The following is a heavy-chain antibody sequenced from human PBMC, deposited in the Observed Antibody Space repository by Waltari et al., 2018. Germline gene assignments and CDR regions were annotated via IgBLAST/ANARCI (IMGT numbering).Heavy chain of an antibody. D-gene: IGHD6-13*01. CDR3: ARSTGSWYYYYYMDV. CDR2: ISYDGSNK. Sequence: QVQLVESGGGVVQPGRSLRLSCAASGFTFSSYAMHRVRPAPGKGLEWVAVISYDGSNKYYADSVKGRFTISRDNSKNTLYLQMNSLRAEDTAVYYCARSTGSWYYYYYMDVWGKGTTVTVSS. J-gene: IGHJ6*03. CDR1: GFTFSSYA. V-gene: IGHV3-30-3*01.